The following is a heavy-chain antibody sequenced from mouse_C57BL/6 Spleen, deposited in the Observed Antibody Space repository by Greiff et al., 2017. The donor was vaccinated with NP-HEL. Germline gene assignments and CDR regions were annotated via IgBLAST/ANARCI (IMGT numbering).Heavy chain of an antibody. V-gene: IGHV1-82*01. J-gene: IGHJ2*01. CDR3: ASDSLYYFDY. Sequence: VQLQQSGPELVKPGASVKISCKASGYAFSSSWMNWVKQRPGKGLEWIGRIYPGDGDTNYNGKFKGKATLTADKSSSTAYMQLSSLTSEDSAVYFCASDSLYYFDYWGQGTTLTVSS. CDR2: IYPGDGDT. CDR1: GYAFSSSW.